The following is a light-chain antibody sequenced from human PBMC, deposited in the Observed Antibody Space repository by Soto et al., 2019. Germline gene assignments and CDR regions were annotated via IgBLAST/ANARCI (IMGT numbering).Light chain of an antibody. V-gene: IGKV1-17*01. CDR1: QGVGNS. CDR3: LQHTSYPFT. Sequence: DIQMTQSPSSLSASAGDRVTITCRASQGVGNSLDWYQQKPGKAPKRLIYEISSLQTGVPSRFSGTGSGTEFTLTISGLQPEDFATYYCLQHTSYPFTFGPGNKVDIK. CDR2: EIS. J-gene: IGKJ3*01.